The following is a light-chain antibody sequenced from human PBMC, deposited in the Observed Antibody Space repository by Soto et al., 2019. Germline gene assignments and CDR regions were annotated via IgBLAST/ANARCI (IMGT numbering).Light chain of an antibody. V-gene: IGKV3-15*01. CDR3: QQYNEWLNYT. CDR2: ATS. CDR1: QSVGGN. J-gene: IGKJ2*01. Sequence: EIFMAQSPATLSVSAGERATLSCRASQSVGGNIAWYQQSPGQAPRLLIYATSTRATGIPARFSGRGSGTEFTLTISSLQSEDSSVYYCQQYNEWLNYTFGQGTKLEIK.